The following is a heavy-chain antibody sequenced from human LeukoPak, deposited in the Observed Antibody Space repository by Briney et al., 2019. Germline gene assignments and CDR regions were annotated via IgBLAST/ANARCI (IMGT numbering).Heavy chain of an antibody. CDR3: ARLSSHYGDYKVDP. V-gene: IGHV1-8*01. CDR1: GYTFNRYG. J-gene: IGHJ5*02. CDR2: LNPYTGDS. D-gene: IGHD4-17*01. Sequence: ASVKVSCKASGYTFNRYGISWVRQAPGQGLEWMGWLNPYTGDSGYAQKFQGRVTMTRNTSINPVYMELSSLRSEDTARYYCARLSSHYGDYKVDPWGQGTLVTVSS.